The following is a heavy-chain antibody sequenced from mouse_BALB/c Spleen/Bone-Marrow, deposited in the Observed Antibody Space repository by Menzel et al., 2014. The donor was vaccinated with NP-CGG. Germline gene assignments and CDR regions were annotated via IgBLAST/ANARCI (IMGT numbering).Heavy chain of an antibody. J-gene: IGHJ3*01. CDR3: TTLGRFAY. CDR1: GYTFXNYY. V-gene: IGHV1S81*02. D-gene: IGHD4-1*01. CDR2: INPSNGGT. Sequence: VQVVESGAELVKPGVSVKLSCKASGYTFXNYYMYWVKQRPGQDLEWIGEINPSNGGTNFNEKFKSKATLTVDKSSSTAYMQLSSLTSEDSAVYYCTTLGRFAYWGQGTLVTVSA.